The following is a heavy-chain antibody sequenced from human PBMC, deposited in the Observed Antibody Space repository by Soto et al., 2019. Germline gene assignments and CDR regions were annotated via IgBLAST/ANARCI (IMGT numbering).Heavy chain of an antibody. CDR3: ARDGVITFGGVIVLDY. D-gene: IGHD3-16*02. V-gene: IGHV3-7*01. CDR1: GFTFSDYW. J-gene: IGHJ4*02. CDR2: IQQDGSDK. Sequence: EVQLVESGGGLVQPGGSLRLSCTASGFTFSDYWMSWVRQAPGKGLEWVANIQQDGSDKYYVDSVNGRFTISRDNAKNSLYLQMNNLRAEDTAVYYCARDGVITFGGVIVLDYWGQGTLVTVSS.